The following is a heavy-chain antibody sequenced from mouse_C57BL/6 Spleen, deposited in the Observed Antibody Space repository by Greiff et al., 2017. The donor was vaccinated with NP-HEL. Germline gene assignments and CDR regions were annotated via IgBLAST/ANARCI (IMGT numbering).Heavy chain of an antibody. CDR3: ARRELAYWYFDV. CDR2: IDPSDSYT. V-gene: IGHV1-59*01. J-gene: IGHJ1*03. CDR1: GYTFTSYW. Sequence: QVQLQQPGAELVRPGTSVKLSCKASGYTFTSYWMHWVKQRPGQGLEWIGVIDPSDSYTNYNQKFKGKATLTVDTSSSTAYMQLSSLTSEDSAVYYCARRELAYWYFDVWGTGTTVTVSS. D-gene: IGHD4-1*01.